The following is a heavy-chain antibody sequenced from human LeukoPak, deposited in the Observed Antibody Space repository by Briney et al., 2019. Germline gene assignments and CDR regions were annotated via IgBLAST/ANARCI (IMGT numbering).Heavy chain of an antibody. D-gene: IGHD6-19*01. CDR2: ISAYNGDT. J-gene: IGHJ6*03. Sequence: ASVKVSCKASGYTFTSYGISWVRQAPGQGLEWMGWISAYNGDTNYAQKLQGRVTMTTDTSTSTAYMELRSLRSDDTAVYYCARTPFLQAVAGSWGRDYYYYYMDVWGKGTTVTVSS. V-gene: IGHV1-18*01. CDR1: GYTFTSYG. CDR3: ARTPFLQAVAGSWGRDYYYYYMDV.